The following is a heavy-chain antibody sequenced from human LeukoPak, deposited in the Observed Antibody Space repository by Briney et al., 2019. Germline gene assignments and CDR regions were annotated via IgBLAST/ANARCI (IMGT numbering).Heavy chain of an antibody. CDR1: GGSFSGYY. CDR3: ARDWQLWYFDY. Sequence: SETLSPTCAVYGGSFSGYYWSWIRQPPGKGLEWIGEINHSGSTNYNPSLKSRVTISVDTSKNQFSLKLSSVTAADTAVYYCARDWQLWYFDYWGQGTLVTVSS. D-gene: IGHD5-18*01. CDR2: INHSGST. J-gene: IGHJ4*02. V-gene: IGHV4-34*01.